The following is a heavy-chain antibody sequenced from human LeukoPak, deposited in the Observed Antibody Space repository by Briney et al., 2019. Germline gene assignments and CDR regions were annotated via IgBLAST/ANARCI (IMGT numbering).Heavy chain of an antibody. CDR1: GFTFSSYW. CDR3: ARDVGDIVVVVAAIHGAARDYGMDV. J-gene: IGHJ6*02. CDR2: IKQDGSEK. V-gene: IGHV3-7*01. D-gene: IGHD2-15*01. Sequence: QPGGSLRLSCAASGFTFSSYWMSWVRQAPGKGLEWVANIKQDGSEKYYVDSVKGRFTISRDNVENSLDLQMNSLRAEDTAVYYCARDVGDIVVVVAAIHGAARDYGMDVWGQGATVTVSS.